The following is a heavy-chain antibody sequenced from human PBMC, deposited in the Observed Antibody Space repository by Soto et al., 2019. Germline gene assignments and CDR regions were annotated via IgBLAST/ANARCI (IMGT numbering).Heavy chain of an antibody. Sequence: QVQLQESGPGLVKPSQTLSLTCTVSGGSISSGGYYWSWIRQHPGKGLEWIGYIYYSGSTYYNPSLKSRVTITVDTSKNQFSLQLSSVTAADTAVYYCARGDGDYDNWFDPWGQGTLVTVSS. CDR1: GGSISSGGYY. CDR2: IYYSGST. J-gene: IGHJ5*02. D-gene: IGHD4-17*01. CDR3: ARGDGDYDNWFDP. V-gene: IGHV4-31*03.